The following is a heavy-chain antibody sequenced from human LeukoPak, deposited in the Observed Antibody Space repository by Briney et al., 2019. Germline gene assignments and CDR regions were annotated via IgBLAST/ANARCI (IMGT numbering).Heavy chain of an antibody. CDR1: GFTFTSSA. J-gene: IGHJ4*02. D-gene: IGHD3-22*01. CDR2: IVVGSGNT. CDR3: AQIGGGVYDSSGYYSDY. V-gene: IGHV1-58*01. Sequence: SVKVSCKASGFTFTSSAVQWVRQARGQRLEWIGWIVVGSGNTNYAQKFQERVTITRDMSTSTAYMELRSLRSEDTAVYYCAQIGGGVYDSSGYYSDYWGQGTLVTVSS.